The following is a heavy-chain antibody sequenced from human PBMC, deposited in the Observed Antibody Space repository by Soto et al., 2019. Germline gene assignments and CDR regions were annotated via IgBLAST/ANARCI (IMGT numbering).Heavy chain of an antibody. CDR1: GYTFTSYD. Sequence: ASVKVSCKASGYTFTSYDINWVRQATGQGFEYLGWMNPNSGNTGYVKKFQGRVTMTRDTSMSTAYMELSSLRSDDTAIYYCAKNGQPPYYYYGLDVWGQGTKVTVSS. D-gene: IGHD2-8*01. CDR2: MNPNSGNT. V-gene: IGHV1-8*01. CDR3: AKNGQPPYYYYGLDV. J-gene: IGHJ6*02.